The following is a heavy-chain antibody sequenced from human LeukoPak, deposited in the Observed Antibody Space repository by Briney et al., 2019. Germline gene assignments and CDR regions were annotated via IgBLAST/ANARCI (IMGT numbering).Heavy chain of an antibody. V-gene: IGHV3-30*02. CDR1: GFTFSSYG. J-gene: IGHJ6*03. CDR3: AKSPKSPAISMVRGVSNYNYHMDV. CDR2: IRYDGSNK. Sequence: GGSLRLSCAASGFTFSSYGMHWVRQAPGKGLEWVAFIRYDGSNKYYADSVKGRITISRDNSRNTLYLQMSSLRAEDTAVYYCAKSPKSPAISMVRGVSNYNYHMDVWGKGTTVTISS. D-gene: IGHD3-10*01.